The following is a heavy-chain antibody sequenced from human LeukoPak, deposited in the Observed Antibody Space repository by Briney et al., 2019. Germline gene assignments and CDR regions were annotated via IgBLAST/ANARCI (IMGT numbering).Heavy chain of an antibody. CDR3: ARDSGIAVAAE. V-gene: IGHV3-21*01. CDR2: ISSSSSYI. J-gene: IGHJ4*02. CDR1: GFTLSSYS. D-gene: IGHD6-19*01. Sequence: EGSLRLSCAASGFTLSSYSMNWVRQAPGKGLEWVSSISSSSSYIYYADSVKGRFTISRDNAKNSLYLQMNSLRAEDTAVYYCARDSGIAVAAEWGQGTLVTVSS.